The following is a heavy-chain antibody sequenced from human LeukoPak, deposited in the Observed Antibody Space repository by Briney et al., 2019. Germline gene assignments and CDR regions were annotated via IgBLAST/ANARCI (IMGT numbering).Heavy chain of an antibody. CDR2: VNYDRSTT. CDR1: GFTFSSYW. J-gene: IGHJ4*02. CDR3: TRESRAWSIDY. Sequence: GGSLILSCAASGFTFSSYWIHWVRQVPGKGLVLVSRVNYDRSTTTYADSVQGRFTHSRDNVQNTVHLQMNSLRAEDTGVYFCTRESRAWSIDYGGQGTLVTVSS. V-gene: IGHV3-74*01. D-gene: IGHD2-8*02.